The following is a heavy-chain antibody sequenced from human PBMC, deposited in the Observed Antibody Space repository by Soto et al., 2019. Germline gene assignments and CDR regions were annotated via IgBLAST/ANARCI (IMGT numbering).Heavy chain of an antibody. J-gene: IGHJ4*02. CDR3: AKGGVGKRLWTHLDN. V-gene: IGHV3-30*18. CDR2: ISYDGINT. CDR1: GFSFSTYG. Sequence: TGGSLRLSCAASGFSFSTYGIHWVRQAPGKGMEWVSLISYDGINTYYSDSVTGRFTVSRDNSKNTLFLQMNSLRAEDTAVYYCAKGGVGKRLWTHLDNWGQGTLVTVSS. D-gene: IGHD6-25*01.